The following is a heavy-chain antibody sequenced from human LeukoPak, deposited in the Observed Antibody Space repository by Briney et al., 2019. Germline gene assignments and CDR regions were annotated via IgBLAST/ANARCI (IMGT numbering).Heavy chain of an antibody. D-gene: IGHD6-19*01. CDR2: IYYSGST. V-gene: IGHV4-59*01. CDR3: ARTYSSGWSVEYFQH. Sequence: SETLSLTCTVSGGSISSYYWSWIRQPPGKGLEWIGYIYYSGSTNYNPSLKSRVTISVDTSKNQFSLKLSSVTAADTAVYYCARTYSSGWSVEYFQHWGQGTLVTVSS. J-gene: IGHJ1*01. CDR1: GGSISSYY.